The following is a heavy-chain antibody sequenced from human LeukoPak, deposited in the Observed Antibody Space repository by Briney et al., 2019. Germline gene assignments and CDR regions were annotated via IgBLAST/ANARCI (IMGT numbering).Heavy chain of an antibody. CDR1: GGSISSGGYY. Sequence: SETLCLTCTVSGGSISSGGYYWSWIRQHPGKGLVWIGYIYYSGGTYYNPSLKSRVTISVDTSKNQFSLKLSSVTAADTAVYYCARDMADCTNGVCYYYYGMDVWGQGTTVTVSS. CDR3: ARDMADCTNGVCYYYYGMDV. V-gene: IGHV4-31*03. J-gene: IGHJ6*02. D-gene: IGHD2-8*01. CDR2: IYYSGGT.